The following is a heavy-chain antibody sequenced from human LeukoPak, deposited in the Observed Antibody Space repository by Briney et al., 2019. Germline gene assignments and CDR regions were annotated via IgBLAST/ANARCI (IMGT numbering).Heavy chain of an antibody. J-gene: IGHJ6*03. Sequence: SVKVSCKASGGTFSIYAISWVRQAPGQGLEWMGRIIPIFGTANYAQKFQGRVTITTDESTSTAYMELSSLRSEDTAVYYCARDLRIAVAGRYYYYYMDVWGKGTTVTVSS. CDR3: ARDLRIAVAGRYYYYYMDV. V-gene: IGHV1-69*05. CDR1: GGTFSIYA. D-gene: IGHD6-19*01. CDR2: IIPIFGTA.